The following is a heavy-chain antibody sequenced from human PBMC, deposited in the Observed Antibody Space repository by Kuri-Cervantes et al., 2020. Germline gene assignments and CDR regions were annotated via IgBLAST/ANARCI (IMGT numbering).Heavy chain of an antibody. D-gene: IGHD3-9*01. V-gene: IGHV3-33*01. Sequence: GGSLRLSCAASGFTFSSYGMHWVRQAPGKGLEWVAVIWYDGSNKYYADSVKGRFTISRDNSKNTLYLQMNSLRAEDTAVYYCARAGEILTGELEDYYFDYWGQGTLVTVSS. CDR2: IWYDGSNK. CDR1: GFTFSSYG. CDR3: ARAGEILTGELEDYYFDY. J-gene: IGHJ4*02.